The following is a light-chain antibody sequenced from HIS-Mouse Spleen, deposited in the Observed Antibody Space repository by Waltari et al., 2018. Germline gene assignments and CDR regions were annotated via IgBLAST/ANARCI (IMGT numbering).Light chain of an antibody. J-gene: IGLJ2*01. CDR2: EGS. Sequence: QSALTQPASVSGSPGQPITISCTGTSSDVGSYNLVSWYQQHPGKAPKLMIYEGSKWPSGVSNRFSGSKSGNTASLTISGLQAEDEADYYCCSYAGSSTLVFGGGTKLTVL. CDR3: CSYAGSSTLV. CDR1: SSDVGSYNL. V-gene: IGLV2-23*01.